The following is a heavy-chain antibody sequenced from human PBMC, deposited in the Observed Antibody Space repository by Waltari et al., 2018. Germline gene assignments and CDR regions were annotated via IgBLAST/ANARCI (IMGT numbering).Heavy chain of an antibody. CDR2: VYYSGPT. CDR3: ASMSGEFLLAFNI. CDR1: GGPINSFY. Sequence: QVQLQESCPGLVRPSENLAPTSTVSGGPINSFYWSWIRQPPGKVLAWIGDVYYSGPTNYNASLKSRVTISLDTSKTQFSLKLSSVPASDTAVYYCASMSGEFLLAFNIWGQGTMVTVSS. J-gene: IGHJ3*02. D-gene: IGHD3-10*01. V-gene: IGHV4-59*08.